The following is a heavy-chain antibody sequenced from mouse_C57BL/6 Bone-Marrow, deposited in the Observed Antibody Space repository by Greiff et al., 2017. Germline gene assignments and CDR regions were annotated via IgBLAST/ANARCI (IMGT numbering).Heavy chain of an antibody. J-gene: IGHJ1*03. CDR1: GFNIKDYY. CDR3: ALSYFDV. CDR2: IDPEDGET. Sequence: EVHLVESGAELVKPGASVKLSCTASGFNIKDYYMHWVKQRTEQGLEWIGRIDPEDGETKYAPKFQAKATITANTSSNTAYLQLSSLTSEDTAVYYCALSYFDVWGTGPTATVSA. V-gene: IGHV14-2*01.